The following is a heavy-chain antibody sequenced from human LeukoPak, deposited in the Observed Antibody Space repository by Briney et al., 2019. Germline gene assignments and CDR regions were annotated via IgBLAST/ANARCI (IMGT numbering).Heavy chain of an antibody. CDR3: ARVDGDYFMNYYGMDV. CDR1: GYTFTSYA. J-gene: IGHJ6*02. CDR2: INAGNGNT. D-gene: IGHD4-17*01. V-gene: IGHV1-3*01. Sequence: ASVKVSCKASGYTFTSYAMHWVRQAPGQRLEWMGWINAGNGNTKYSQKFQGRVTITRDTSASTAYMELSSLRSEDTAVYYCARVDGDYFMNYYGMDVWGQGTTVTVSS.